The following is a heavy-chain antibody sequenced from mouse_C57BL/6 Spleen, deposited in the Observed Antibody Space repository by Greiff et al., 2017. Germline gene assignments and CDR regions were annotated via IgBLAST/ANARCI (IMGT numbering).Heavy chain of an antibody. CDR1: GYTFTSYW. CDR2: IYPGSGST. J-gene: IGHJ1*03. D-gene: IGHD2-4*01. CDR3: ARDDYDDGYWYFDV. V-gene: IGHV1-55*01. Sequence: QVQLQQPGAELMKPGASVKMSCKASGYTFTSYWITWVKQRPGQGLEWIGDIYPGSGSTNYNEKFKSKATLTVDTSSSTAYMQLSSLTSEDSAVYYCARDDYDDGYWYFDVWGTGTTVTVSS.